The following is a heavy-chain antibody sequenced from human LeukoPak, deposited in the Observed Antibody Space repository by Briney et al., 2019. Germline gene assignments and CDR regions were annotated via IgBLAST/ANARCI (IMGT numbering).Heavy chain of an antibody. J-gene: IGHJ4*02. CDR1: GGSFSGYH. Sequence: PSETLSLTCAVYGGSFSGYHWSWIRQPPGKGLEWIGEINHSGSTNYNPSLKSRVTISVDTSKNQFSLKLSSVTAADTAVYYCARGPQGYLDYWGQGTLVTVSS. CDR2: INHSGST. CDR3: ARGPQGYLDY. V-gene: IGHV4-34*01.